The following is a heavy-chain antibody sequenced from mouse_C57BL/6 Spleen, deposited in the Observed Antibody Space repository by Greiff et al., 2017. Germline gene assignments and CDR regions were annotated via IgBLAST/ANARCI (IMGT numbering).Heavy chain of an antibody. CDR1: GFTFSSYG. CDR2: ISSGGSYT. V-gene: IGHV5-6*01. CDR3: ARQGAQATWGYFDY. D-gene: IGHD3-2*02. J-gene: IGHJ2*01. Sequence: EVQLVESGGDLVKPGGSLKLSCAASGFTFSSYGMSWVRQTPDKRLEWVATISSGGSYTYYPDSVKGRFTISRDNAKNTLYLQMSSLKSEDTAMYYCARQGAQATWGYFDYWGQGTTLTVSS.